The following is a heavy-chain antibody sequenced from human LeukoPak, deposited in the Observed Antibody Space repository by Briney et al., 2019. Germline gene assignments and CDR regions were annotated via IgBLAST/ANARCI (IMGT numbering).Heavy chain of an antibody. CDR3: ARSLGVVAPYYYYGMDV. CDR2: IKQDGSEK. V-gene: IGHV3-7*01. Sequence: GGSLRLSCAASGFTFSSYWMSWVRQAPGKGLEWVANIKQDGSEKHYVDSVKGRFTISRDNAQNSLYLQMNSLGAEDTAVYYCARSLGVVAPYYYYGMDVWGQGTTVTVPS. CDR1: GFTFSSYW. D-gene: IGHD3-3*01. J-gene: IGHJ6*02.